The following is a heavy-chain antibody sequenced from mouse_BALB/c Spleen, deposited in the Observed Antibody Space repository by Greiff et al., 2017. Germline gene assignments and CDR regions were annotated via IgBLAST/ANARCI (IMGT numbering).Heavy chain of an antibody. CDR3: TSYDYDGYAMDY. Sequence: LVESGAELVRPGASVTLSCKASGYTFTDYEMHWVKQTPVHGLEWIGAIDPETGGTAYNQKFKGKATLTADKSSSTAYMELRSLTSEDSAVYYCTSYDYDGYAMDYWGQGTSVTVSS. V-gene: IGHV1-15*01. CDR2: IDPETGGT. J-gene: IGHJ4*01. D-gene: IGHD2-4*01. CDR1: GYTFTDYE.